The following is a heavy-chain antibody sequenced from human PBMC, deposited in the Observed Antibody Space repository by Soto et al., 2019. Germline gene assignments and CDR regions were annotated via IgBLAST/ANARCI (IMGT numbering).Heavy chain of an antibody. J-gene: IGHJ4*02. V-gene: IGHV4-59*01. D-gene: IGHD4-17*01. Sequence: PSETLSLTCTVSGGSISSYYWNWIRQPPGKGLEWIGYIYYSGSTDYNPSLKSRVTISVDTSKNQFSLKLSSVTAADTAVYYCARVGSGDYNRIFDYWGQGTLVTVSS. CDR2: IYYSGST. CDR1: GGSISSYY. CDR3: ARVGSGDYNRIFDY.